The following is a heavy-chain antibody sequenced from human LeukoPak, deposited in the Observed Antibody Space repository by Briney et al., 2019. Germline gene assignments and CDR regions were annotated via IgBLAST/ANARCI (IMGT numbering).Heavy chain of an antibody. CDR3: AKDLRFWSRFLEWFPEGYFQH. D-gene: IGHD3-3*01. V-gene: IGHV3-48*01. Sequence: GGSLRLSCAASGFTFSSYSMNWVRQAPGRGLEWVSYISSSSSTIYYADSVKGRFTISRDNARNSLYLQMNSLRAEDTAVYYCAKDLRFWSRFLEWFPEGYFQHWGQGTLVTVSS. J-gene: IGHJ1*01. CDR1: GFTFSSYS. CDR2: ISSSSSTI.